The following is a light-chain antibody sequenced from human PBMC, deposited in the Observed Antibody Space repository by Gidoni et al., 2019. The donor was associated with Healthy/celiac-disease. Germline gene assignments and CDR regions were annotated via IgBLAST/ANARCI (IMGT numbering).Light chain of an antibody. CDR3: QAWDSSTAV. CDR1: KLGDKY. J-gene: IGLJ2*01. Sequence: SYELTQPPPVSVSPGQTASITCSGDKLGDKYACWYQQKPGQYPVLVIYQDSKRPSGIPERFSGSNSGNTATLTISGTQAMDEADYYCQAWDSSTAVFGGGTKLTVL. CDR2: QDS. V-gene: IGLV3-1*01.